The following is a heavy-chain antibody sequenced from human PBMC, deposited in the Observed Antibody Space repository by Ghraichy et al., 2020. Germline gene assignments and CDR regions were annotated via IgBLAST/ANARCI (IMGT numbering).Heavy chain of an antibody. Sequence: GALRLSCGASGFTFSKYWMSWVRQAPGKGLEWVANIKQDGSEKHFVDSVEGRFTISRDNAKNSLYLHMSSLRAEDTAVYYCARGSDCYDYWGQGTLVTVSS. CDR3: ARGSDCYDY. CDR2: IKQDGSEK. CDR1: GFTFSKYW. J-gene: IGHJ4*02. V-gene: IGHV3-7*01. D-gene: IGHD2-15*01.